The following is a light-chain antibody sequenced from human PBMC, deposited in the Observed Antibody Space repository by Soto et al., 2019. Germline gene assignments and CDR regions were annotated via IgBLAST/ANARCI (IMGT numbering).Light chain of an antibody. CDR3: QQRSNWPPT. Sequence: EIVLTQSPATLSLSPGERATLSCRASQSVSSSLAWYQQKPGQAPRLLMYDASNRATGIPARLSGSGSGTYFTLTISSLEPEDFALYYCQQRSNWPPTFGQGTKVEIK. J-gene: IGKJ1*01. V-gene: IGKV3-11*01. CDR2: DAS. CDR1: QSVSSS.